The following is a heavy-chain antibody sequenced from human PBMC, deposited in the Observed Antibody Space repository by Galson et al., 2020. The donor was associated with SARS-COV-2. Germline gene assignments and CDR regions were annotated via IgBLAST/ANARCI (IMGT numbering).Heavy chain of an antibody. J-gene: IGHJ4*02. CDR3: ARGFSGSYRTAFDY. Sequence: GESLKISCAASGFTFSSYAMHWVRQAPGKGLEWVAVISYDGSNKYYADPVKGRFTISRDNSKNTLYLQMNSLRAEDTAVYYCARGFSGSYRTAFDYWGQGTLVTVSS. CDR2: ISYDGSNK. V-gene: IGHV3-30-3*01. D-gene: IGHD1-26*01. CDR1: GFTFSSYA.